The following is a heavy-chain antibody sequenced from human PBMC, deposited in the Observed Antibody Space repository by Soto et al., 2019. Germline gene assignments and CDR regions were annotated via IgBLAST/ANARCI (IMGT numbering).Heavy chain of an antibody. CDR1: GYTFTSYG. J-gene: IGHJ4*02. D-gene: IGHD1-1*01. CDR3: AIDTPWSSNPTTSDY. V-gene: IGHV1-18*01. Sequence: QVQLVQSGAEVKKPGASVKVSCKASGYTFTSYGISCVRQAPGQGLEWMGWISAYNGNTNYAQKHQGRVTMTTDTSTSRGYMELRSLRSDDTAVYYCAIDTPWSSNPTTSDYWGQGTLVTVSS. CDR2: ISAYNGNT.